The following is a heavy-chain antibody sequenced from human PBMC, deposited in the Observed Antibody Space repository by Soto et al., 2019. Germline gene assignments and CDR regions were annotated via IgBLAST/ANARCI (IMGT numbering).Heavy chain of an antibody. Sequence: PSETLSLTCTVSGGSISSYYWSWIRQPPGKGLEWIGYIYYSGSTNYNPSLKSRVTISVDTSKNQFSLKLSSVTAADTAVYYCARGEDMVFSWFDPWGQGTLVTVSS. CDR2: IYYSGST. CDR3: ARGEDMVFSWFDP. D-gene: IGHD2-15*01. V-gene: IGHV4-59*01. CDR1: GGSISSYY. J-gene: IGHJ5*02.